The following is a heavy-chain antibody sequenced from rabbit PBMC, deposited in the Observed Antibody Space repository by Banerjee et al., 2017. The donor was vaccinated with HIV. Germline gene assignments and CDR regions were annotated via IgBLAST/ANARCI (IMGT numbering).Heavy chain of an antibody. D-gene: IGHD6-1*01. V-gene: IGHV1S40*01. CDR2: IVAGSSGST. Sequence: QSLEESGGDLVKPGASLTLTCTASGFSFSSYWMWWVRQAPGKGLEWIACIVAGSSGSTYYANWAKGRFTISKTSSTTVTLQMASLTAADTATYFCARDWADSNGYDGYGYVFNLWGPGTLXTVS. CDR1: GFSFSSYW. CDR3: ARDWADSNGYDGYGYVFNL. J-gene: IGHJ4*01.